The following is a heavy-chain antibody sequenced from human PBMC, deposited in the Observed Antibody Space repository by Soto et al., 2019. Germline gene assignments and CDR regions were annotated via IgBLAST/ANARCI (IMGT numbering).Heavy chain of an antibody. CDR2: IIPIFGTA. D-gene: IGHD3-9*01. Sequence: SVKVSCTASGGTFSSYAISWVRQAPGQGLEWMGGIIPIFGTANYAQKFQGRVTITADESTSTAYMELSSLRSEDTAVYYCASLYYDILTGPILNGMDVWGQGTTVTVSS. V-gene: IGHV1-69*13. CDR3: ASLYYDILTGPILNGMDV. J-gene: IGHJ6*02. CDR1: GGTFSSYA.